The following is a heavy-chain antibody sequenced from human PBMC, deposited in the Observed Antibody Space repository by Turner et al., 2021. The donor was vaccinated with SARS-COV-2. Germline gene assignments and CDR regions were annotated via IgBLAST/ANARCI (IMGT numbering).Heavy chain of an antibody. J-gene: IGHJ4*02. Sequence: EVRLMQSAAAVREPGESLPISCKGSGYTFTSFWIGWVRQVPGKGLEWLGIIYPGDSDTQYNPSFEGQVTISADKSLNTAYLQWSSLEASDTAMYYCARGFLNFDIWGQGTLVSVSA. CDR3: ARGFLNFDI. CDR1: GYTFTSFW. V-gene: IGHV5-51*03. CDR2: IYPGDSDT.